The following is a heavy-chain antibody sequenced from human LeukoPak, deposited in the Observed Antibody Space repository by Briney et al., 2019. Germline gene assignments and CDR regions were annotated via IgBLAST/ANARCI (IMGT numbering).Heavy chain of an antibody. D-gene: IGHD4-17*01. V-gene: IGHV3-21*01. Sequence: PGGSLRLSCAASGFTLSSYSMNWVRQAPGKGLEWVSSISSSSSYIYYADSVKGRFTISRDNAKNSLYLQMNSLRAEDTAVYYCAREATVTYDYWGQGTLVTVSS. J-gene: IGHJ4*02. CDR3: AREATVTYDY. CDR1: GFTLSSYS. CDR2: ISSSSSYI.